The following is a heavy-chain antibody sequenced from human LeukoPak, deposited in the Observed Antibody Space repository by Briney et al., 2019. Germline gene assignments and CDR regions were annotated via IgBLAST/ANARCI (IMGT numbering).Heavy chain of an antibody. V-gene: IGHV3-66*02. CDR1: GFTVSSNY. D-gene: IGHD2-2*02. CDR2: IYSGGST. CDR3: GRATLPTYCSSTSCYTEDYYYYGMDV. Sequence: GGSLRLSCAASGFTVSSNYMSWVRQAPGKGLEWVSVIYSGGSTYYADSVKGRFTISRDNSKNTLYLQMNSLRAEDTAVYYCGRATLPTYCSSTSCYTEDYYYYGMDVWGQGTTVTVSS. J-gene: IGHJ6*02.